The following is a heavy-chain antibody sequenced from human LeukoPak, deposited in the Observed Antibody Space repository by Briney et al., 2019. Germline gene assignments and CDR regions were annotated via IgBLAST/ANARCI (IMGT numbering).Heavy chain of an antibody. V-gene: IGHV3-11*03. D-gene: IGHD6-13*01. CDR3: AAGTAADF. CDR1: GIPFSDYY. Sequence: GGSLRLSCIVSGIPFSDYYMNWIRQAPGKGLEWISYISSSSSYSDYADSVKGRFTISRDNAMSALHLQLNSLRLEDTAVYYCAAGTAADFWGQGTLVTVSS. CDR2: ISSSSSYS. J-gene: IGHJ4*02.